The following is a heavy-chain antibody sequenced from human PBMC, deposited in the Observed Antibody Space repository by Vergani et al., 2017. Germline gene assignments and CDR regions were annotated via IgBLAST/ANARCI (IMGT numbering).Heavy chain of an antibody. CDR2: IIPIFGTA. J-gene: IGHJ4*02. V-gene: IGHV1-69*01. CDR3: ARDLLRRHGGNSGVFDY. Sequence: QVQLLQSGAEVKKPGSSVKVSCKASGGTFSSYAISWVRQAPGQGLEWMGGIIPIFGTANYAQKFQGRVTITADESTSTAYMELSSLRSEDTAVYYCARDLLRRHGGNSGVFDYWGQGTLVTVSS. CDR1: GGTFSSYA. D-gene: IGHD4-23*01.